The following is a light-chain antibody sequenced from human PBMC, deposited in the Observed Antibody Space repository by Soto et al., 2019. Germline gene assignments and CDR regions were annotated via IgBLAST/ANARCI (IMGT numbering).Light chain of an antibody. CDR2: DVS. J-gene: IGLJ1*01. Sequence: QSVLTQPASVSGSPGQSITISCTGTGSDVGDYNYVSWYQQHPGKAPKLMIYDVSNRPSGVSNRFSGSKSGSTASLTISGLQAEDEADYYCSSYTSSTTRVFGTGTKLTVL. CDR1: GSDVGDYNY. CDR3: SSYTSSTTRV. V-gene: IGLV2-14*01.